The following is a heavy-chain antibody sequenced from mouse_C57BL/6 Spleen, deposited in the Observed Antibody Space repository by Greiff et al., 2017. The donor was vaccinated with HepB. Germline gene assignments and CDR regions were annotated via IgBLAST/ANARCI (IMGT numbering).Heavy chain of an antibody. D-gene: IGHD2-10*01. CDR1: GFTFSSYA. CDR3: ARESLPRRFFDV. Sequence: EVKLMESGGGLVKPGGSLKLSCAASGFTFSSYAMSWVRQTPEKRLEWVATISDGGSYTYYPDNVKGRFTISRDNAKNNLYLQMSHLKSEDTAMYYCARESLPRRFFDVWGTGTTVTVSS. J-gene: IGHJ1*03. CDR2: ISDGGSYT. V-gene: IGHV5-4*01.